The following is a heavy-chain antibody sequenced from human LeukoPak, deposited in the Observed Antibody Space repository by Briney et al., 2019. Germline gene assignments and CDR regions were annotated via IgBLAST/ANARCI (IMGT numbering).Heavy chain of an antibody. D-gene: IGHD5-18*01. Sequence: SETLSLTCTVSGGSISSSSYYWGWIRQPPGKALEWIGSINYSGSTYYNPSLRSRVTISVDTSKNQFSLKLSSVTAADTAVYYCASVQPPFDYWGQGTLVTVSS. CDR2: INYSGST. CDR1: GGSISSSSYY. V-gene: IGHV4-39*01. J-gene: IGHJ4*02. CDR3: ASVQPPFDY.